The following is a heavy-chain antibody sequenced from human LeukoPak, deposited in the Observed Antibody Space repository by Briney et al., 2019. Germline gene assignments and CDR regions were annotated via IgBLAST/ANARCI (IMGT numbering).Heavy chain of an antibody. V-gene: IGHV3-23*01. CDR2: ISGSGGST. Sequence: GWSLRLSCAASGFTFSSYAMSWVRQAPGKGLEGVSAISGSGGSTYYADSVKGRFTISRDNSKNTLYLQMNSLRAEDTAVYYCANGYDFWSGYPDYWGQGTLVTVSS. CDR3: ANGYDFWSGYPDY. CDR1: GFTFSSYA. J-gene: IGHJ4*02. D-gene: IGHD3-3*01.